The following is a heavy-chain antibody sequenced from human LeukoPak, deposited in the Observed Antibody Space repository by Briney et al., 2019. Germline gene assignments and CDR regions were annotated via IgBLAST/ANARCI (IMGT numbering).Heavy chain of an antibody. CDR2: ISAYIGDT. CDR3: ARDLAMSTSF. CDR1: GHTLTNYA. V-gene: IGHV1-18*01. J-gene: IGHJ1*01. D-gene: IGHD5-24*01. Sequence: ASVTVSCKASGHTLTNYAITWVRQAPGQGLEWVGWISAYIGDTRYGQNLQGRVSMTTDTSTSTAYMELRSLRPDDTAVYYCARDLAMSTSFWGQGTRVTLSS.